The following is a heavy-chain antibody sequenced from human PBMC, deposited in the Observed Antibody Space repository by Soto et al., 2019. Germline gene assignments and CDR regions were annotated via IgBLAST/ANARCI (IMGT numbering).Heavy chain of an antibody. D-gene: IGHD5-18*01. CDR3: AREEDTAMVELVPGFDL. CDR2: INWNGGST. J-gene: IGHJ2*01. V-gene: IGHV3-20*01. CDR1: GFTFDDYG. Sequence: SLRLSCAASGFTFDDYGMSWVRQAPGKGLEWVSGINWNGGSTGYADSVKGRFTISRDNAKNSLYLQMNSLRAEDTALYHCAREEDTAMVELVPGFDLWGRGTLVTVSS.